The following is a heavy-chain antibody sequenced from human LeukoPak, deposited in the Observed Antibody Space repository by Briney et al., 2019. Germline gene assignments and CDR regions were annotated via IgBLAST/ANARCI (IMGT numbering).Heavy chain of an antibody. CDR2: ISGSGDST. Sequence: GGSLRLSCAASGFTFSSYVMRWVRQAPGKGLEWVSAISGSGDSTFYADSVKGRFTISRDNSKNTLYLQMNSLRAEDTAVYYCARRRGVTFGDFDYWGQGTLVTVSS. J-gene: IGHJ4*02. V-gene: IGHV3-23*01. CDR1: GFTFSSYV. D-gene: IGHD3-10*01. CDR3: ARRRGVTFGDFDY.